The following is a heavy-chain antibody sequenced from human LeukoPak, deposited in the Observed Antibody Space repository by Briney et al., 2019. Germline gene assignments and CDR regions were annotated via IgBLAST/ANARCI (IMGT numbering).Heavy chain of an antibody. D-gene: IGHD3-10*01. J-gene: IGHJ4*02. CDR2: ISYDGSNK. CDR3: ARGSQWFGEPIRGY. Sequence: GGSLRLSCAASGFTFSSYGMHWVRQAPGKGLEWVAVISYDGSNKYYADSVKGRFTISRDNSKNTLYLQMNSLRAEDTAVYYCARGSQWFGEPIRGYWGQGTLVTVSS. V-gene: IGHV3-30*03. CDR1: GFTFSSYG.